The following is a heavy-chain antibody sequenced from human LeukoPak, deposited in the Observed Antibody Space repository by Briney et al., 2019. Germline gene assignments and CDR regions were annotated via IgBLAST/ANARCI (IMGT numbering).Heavy chain of an antibody. J-gene: IGHJ5*02. D-gene: IGHD1-26*01. V-gene: IGHV4-39*01. CDR2: IYYSGST. Sequence: PSETLSLTCTVSGGSISSSSYYWGWIRQPPGKGLEWIGSIYYSGSTYYNPSLKSRVTISVDTSKNQFPLKLSSVTAADTAVYYCARRGSYGWFDPWGQGTLVTVSS. CDR3: ARRGSYGWFDP. CDR1: GGSISSSSYY.